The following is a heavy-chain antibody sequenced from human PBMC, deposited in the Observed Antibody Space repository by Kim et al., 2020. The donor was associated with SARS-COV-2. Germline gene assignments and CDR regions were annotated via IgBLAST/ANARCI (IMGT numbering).Heavy chain of an antibody. D-gene: IGHD1-20*01. J-gene: IGHJ5*02. CDR1: GGSISSYY. CDR3: ARGRYNWNRDTLYNWFDP. V-gene: IGHV4-59*13. Sequence: SETLSLTCTVSGGSISSYYWSWIRQPPGKGLEWIGYIYYSGSTNYNPSLKSRVTISVDTSKNQFSLKLSSVTAADTAVYYCARGRYNWNRDTLYNWFDPWGQGTLVTVSS. CDR2: IYYSGST.